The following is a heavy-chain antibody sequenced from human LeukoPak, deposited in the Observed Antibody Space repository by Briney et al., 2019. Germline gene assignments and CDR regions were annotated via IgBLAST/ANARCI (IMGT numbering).Heavy chain of an antibody. CDR3: AREGESYPDLDY. D-gene: IGHD3-10*01. V-gene: IGHV3-30*02. CDR1: GFTFSSYD. Sequence: GGSLRLSCAASGFTFSSYDMHWVRQAPGKGLEWVAFMQYDGSIKYYADSVKGRFTISRDNAKNSLYLQMNSLRAEDTAVYYCAREGESYPDLDYWGQGTLVTVSS. J-gene: IGHJ4*02. CDR2: MQYDGSIK.